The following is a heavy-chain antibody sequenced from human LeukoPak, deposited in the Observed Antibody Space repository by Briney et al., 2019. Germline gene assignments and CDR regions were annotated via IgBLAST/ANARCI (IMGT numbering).Heavy chain of an antibody. CDR2: IIPIFGTA. CDR3: ARDRGLTYYYDSSGFEYYGMDV. CDR1: GGTFSSYA. V-gene: IGHV1-69*13. Sequence: ASVKVSCKASGGTFSSYAISWVRQAPGQGLEWMGGIIPIFGTANYAQKFQGRVTITADESTSTAYVELSSLRSEDTAVYYCARDRGLTYYYDSSGFEYYGMDVWGQGTMVTVSS. D-gene: IGHD3-22*01. J-gene: IGHJ6*02.